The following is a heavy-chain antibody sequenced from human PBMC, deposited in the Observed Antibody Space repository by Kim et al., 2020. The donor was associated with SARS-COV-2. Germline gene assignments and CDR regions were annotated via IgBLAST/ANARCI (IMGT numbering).Heavy chain of an antibody. CDR1: GYTFTSYY. V-gene: IGHV1-46*01. J-gene: IGHJ6*02. CDR3: ARGGVDTAMEIYYYYYGMDV. D-gene: IGHD5-18*01. CDR2: INPSGGST. Sequence: ASVKVSCKASGYTFTSYYMHWVRQAPGQGLEWMGIINPSGGSTSYAQKFQGRVTMTRDTSTSTVYMELSSLRSEDTAVYYCARGGVDTAMEIYYYYYGMDVWGQGTTVTVSS.